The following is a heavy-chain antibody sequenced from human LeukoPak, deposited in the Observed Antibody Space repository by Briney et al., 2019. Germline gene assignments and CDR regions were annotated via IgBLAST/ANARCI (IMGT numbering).Heavy chain of an antibody. D-gene: IGHD1-26*01. J-gene: IGHJ4*02. CDR2: INHSGST. V-gene: IGHV4-34*01. CDR1: GGSFSGYY. Sequence: SETLSLTCAVYGGSFSGYYWSWIRQPPGKGLEWIGEINHSGSTNYNPSLKSRVTISVDTSMNQFSLRLSSVTAADTTVFYCARLSNTGSFDFDYWGQGTLVTVSS. CDR3: ARLSNTGSFDFDY.